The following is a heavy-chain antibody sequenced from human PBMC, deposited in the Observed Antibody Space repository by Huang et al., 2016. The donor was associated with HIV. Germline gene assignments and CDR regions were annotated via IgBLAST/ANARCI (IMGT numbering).Heavy chain of an antibody. CDR1: GLVHRTCC. V-gene: IGHV4-4*07. CDR3: AREDRNAFDI. CDR2: MHQGGDT. Sequence: CSVSGLVHRTCCGGGVRQPGGKGPVCSARMHQGGDTKSNPSLRSRVTMSVDTSKNQLSLRLTSVTAADTAVYYCAREDRNAFDIWGQGIMVIVSS. J-gene: IGHJ3*02.